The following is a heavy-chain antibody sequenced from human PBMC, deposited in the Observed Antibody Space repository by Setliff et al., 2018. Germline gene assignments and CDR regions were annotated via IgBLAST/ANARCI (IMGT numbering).Heavy chain of an antibody. Sequence: PSETLSLTCTVYGVSFSDYYWGWVRQSPGKGLDWIGEINHSGTTNYDPSLEGRISISVDTSKRQFSLKLTSVTAADTAVYYCARVDFTMLQGVLGHWGQGTLVTVSS. CDR1: GVSFSDYY. CDR2: INHSGTT. D-gene: IGHD3-10*01. V-gene: IGHV4-34*10. J-gene: IGHJ1*01. CDR3: ARVDFTMLQGVLGH.